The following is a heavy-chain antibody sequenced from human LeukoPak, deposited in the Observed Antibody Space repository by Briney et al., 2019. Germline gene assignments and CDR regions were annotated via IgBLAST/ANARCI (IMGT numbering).Heavy chain of an antibody. CDR3: VRDLLGSGSTTAYLYN. CDR1: GFTFSDYS. Sequence: GGSLRLSCAASGFTFSDYSMNWVRQAPGKGLEWVSSISRRSRHVYYAGSVKGRFTISRDDARNSLYLQMNSLRAEDMAVYFCVRDLLGSGSTTAYLYNWGQGTLVTVSS. J-gene: IGHJ1*01. D-gene: IGHD3-10*01. V-gene: IGHV3-21*01. CDR2: ISRRSRHV.